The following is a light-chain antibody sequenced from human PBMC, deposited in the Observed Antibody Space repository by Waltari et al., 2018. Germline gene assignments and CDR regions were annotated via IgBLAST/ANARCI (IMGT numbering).Light chain of an antibody. Sequence: QSALTQPPSASGPPGQSVTIPCTGSISDVGASDYVTWYQQHPGKAPRLLIYDVSKRPAGVPYRFSGSKSGNTASLTVSGLQADDEADYYCSSYSDIKQRVFGTGTKVTVL. J-gene: IGLJ1*01. CDR3: SSYSDIKQRV. V-gene: IGLV2-8*01. CDR1: ISDVGASDY. CDR2: DVS.